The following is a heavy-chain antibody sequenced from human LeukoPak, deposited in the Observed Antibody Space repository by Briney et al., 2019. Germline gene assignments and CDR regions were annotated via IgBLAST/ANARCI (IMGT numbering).Heavy chain of an antibody. Sequence: PGGSLRLSCAASGFTFSSYAMNWVRQAPGKGLEWVSSITDSGGSIYYADSLKGRFTISRDNSKNTLYLQMNSLRAEGTAIYYCAKETSVAGTRGDAFDIWGQGTLVTVSS. J-gene: IGHJ3*02. CDR2: ITDSGGSI. CDR1: GFTFSSYA. V-gene: IGHV3-23*01. D-gene: IGHD6-19*01. CDR3: AKETSVAGTRGDAFDI.